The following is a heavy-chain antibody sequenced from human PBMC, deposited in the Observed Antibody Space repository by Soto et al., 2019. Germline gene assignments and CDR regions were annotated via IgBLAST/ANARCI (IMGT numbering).Heavy chain of an antibody. CDR1: AGTFSSYA. CDR2: IIPIFGTA. Sequence: GASVKVSCKASAGTFSSYAISCVRQAPGQGLEWMGGIIPIFGTANYAQEFQGRVTITADESTSTAYMELSSLRSEDTAVCYCARGDYYDSSGYYYYYYGMDVWGQGTTVTV. V-gene: IGHV1-69*13. CDR3: ARGDYYDSSGYYYYYYGMDV. D-gene: IGHD3-22*01. J-gene: IGHJ6*02.